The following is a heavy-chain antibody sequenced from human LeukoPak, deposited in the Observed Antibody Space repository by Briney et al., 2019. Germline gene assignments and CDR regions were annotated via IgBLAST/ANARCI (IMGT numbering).Heavy chain of an antibody. D-gene: IGHD1-1*01. Sequence: GESLKISCKGSGYTFSIYWLSWVRQMPGKGLEWMGRIDPSDSYTNYSPSFQGHVTISADKSISTAYLQWSSLKASDTAMYYCARQYNWNDGGAPIFYGMDVWGKGTTVTVSS. CDR3: ARQYNWNDGGAPIFYGMDV. CDR2: IDPSDSYT. V-gene: IGHV5-10-1*01. J-gene: IGHJ6*04. CDR1: GYTFSIYW.